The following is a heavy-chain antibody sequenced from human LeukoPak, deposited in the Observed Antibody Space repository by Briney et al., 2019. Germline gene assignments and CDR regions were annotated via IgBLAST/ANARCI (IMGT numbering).Heavy chain of an antibody. V-gene: IGHV3-30*04. J-gene: IGHJ4*02. CDR1: GFVFNTYA. CDR2: ISYDGRNT. Sequence: GGSLRLSCAASGFVFNTYAMHWVRQAPGKGLEWVALISYDGRNTYNADSVKGRFNISRDNSKNTLYLHMGSLRPDDTAIYYCARVLLTGDFYFDLWGQGTRVTVST. CDR3: ARVLLTGDFYFDL. D-gene: IGHD4/OR15-4a*01.